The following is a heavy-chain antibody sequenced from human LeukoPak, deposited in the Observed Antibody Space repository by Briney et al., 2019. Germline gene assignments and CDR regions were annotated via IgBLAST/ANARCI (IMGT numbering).Heavy chain of an antibody. J-gene: IGHJ4*02. CDR2: ISSSSSYI. D-gene: IGHD6-19*01. V-gene: IGHV3-21*01. CDR3: AKASEQWLVRDYFDY. CDR1: GFTFSSYS. Sequence: PGGSLRLSCAASGFTFSSYSMNWVRQAPGKGLEWVSSISSSSSYIYYADSVKGRFTISRDNAKNSLYLQMNSLRAEDTAVYYCAKASEQWLVRDYFDYWGQGTLVTVSS.